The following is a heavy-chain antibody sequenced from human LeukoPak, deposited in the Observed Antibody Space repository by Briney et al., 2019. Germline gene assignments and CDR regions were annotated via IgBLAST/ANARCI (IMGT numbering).Heavy chain of an antibody. CDR1: GGSLSDHH. D-gene: IGHD3-16*01. V-gene: IGHV3-72*01. CDR2: TRDKRRGYTT. CDR3: ARDGGEGDESAFDI. Sequence: GGSLRLSCAAPGGSLSDHHMDWVRPAPGKGLEWVGRTRDKRRGYTTEYAASVKGRFTISRDDSQTSVFLQMNSLRTEDTAVYFCARDGGEGDESAFDIWGQGTVVTVSS. J-gene: IGHJ3*02.